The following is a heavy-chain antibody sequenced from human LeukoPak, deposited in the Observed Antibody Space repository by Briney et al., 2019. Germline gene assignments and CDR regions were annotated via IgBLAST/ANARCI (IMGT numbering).Heavy chain of an antibody. J-gene: IGHJ2*01. CDR1: GSTFSSYW. CDR3: ARDVNLDL. V-gene: IGHV3-7*01. D-gene: IGHD5-24*01. Sequence: PGGSLRLSCAASGSTFSSYWMSWVRQAPGKGLEWGANIKQDGSEKYYVDSGKGRFTLSRDNAKNSLYLQMNSLRAEDTAVYYCARDVNLDLWGRGTLVTVSS. CDR2: IKQDGSEK.